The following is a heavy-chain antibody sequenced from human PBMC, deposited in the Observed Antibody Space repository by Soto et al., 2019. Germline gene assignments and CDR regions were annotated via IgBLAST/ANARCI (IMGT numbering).Heavy chain of an antibody. CDR3: VRGRTYYYDSSGYYYFDY. D-gene: IGHD3-22*01. CDR2: MNPNSGNT. Sequence: ASVKVSCKASGYTFTSYDINWVRQATGQGLEWMGWMNPNSGNTGYAQKFQGRVTMTRNTSISTAYMELSSLRSEDTAVYYCVRGRTYYYDSSGYYYFDYWGQGTLVTVSS. V-gene: IGHV1-8*01. CDR1: GYTFTSYD. J-gene: IGHJ4*02.